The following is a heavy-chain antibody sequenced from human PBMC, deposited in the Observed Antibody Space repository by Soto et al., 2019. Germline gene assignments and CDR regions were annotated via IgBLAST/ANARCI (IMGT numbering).Heavy chain of an antibody. CDR2: IWYDGSNK. CDR3: ARDSSSSSVNWFDP. V-gene: IGHV3-33*01. CDR1: GFTFSSYG. D-gene: IGHD6-6*01. Sequence: GGSLRLSCAASGFTFSSYGMHWVRQAPGKGLEWVAVIWYDGSNKYYADSVKGRFTIPRDNSKNTLYLQMNSLRAEDTAVYYCARDSSSSSVNWFDPWGQGTLVTVSS. J-gene: IGHJ5*02.